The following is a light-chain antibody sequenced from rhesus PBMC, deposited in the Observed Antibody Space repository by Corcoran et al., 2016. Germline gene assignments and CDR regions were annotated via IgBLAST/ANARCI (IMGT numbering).Light chain of an antibody. CDR3: QETSNLYS. J-gene: IGKJ2*01. V-gene: IGKV3-31*02. CDR2: GAS. CDR1: QSVSSY. Sequence: EIVMTQSPATLPLSPGERATLSCRASQSVSSYLAWYQQKPGQAPRLLIYGASSRATGIPDRFSGSGSGTDFTLTISSLEPEDFAVYYWQETSNLYSFGQGTKVEMK.